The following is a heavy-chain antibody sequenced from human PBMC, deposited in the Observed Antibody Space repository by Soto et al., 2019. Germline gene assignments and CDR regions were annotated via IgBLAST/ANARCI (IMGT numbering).Heavy chain of an antibody. CDR3: ARSSIAARGTWFDP. CDR2: TYYRSKWYN. CDR1: GDSVSSNSAA. V-gene: IGHV6-1*01. Sequence: QTLSLTCAISGDSVSSNSAAWNWIRQSPSRGLEWLGRTYYRSKWYNDYAVSVKSRITINPDTSKNQFSLQLNSVTPEDTAVYYCARSSIAARGTWFDPWGQGTLVTVSS. J-gene: IGHJ5*02. D-gene: IGHD6-6*01.